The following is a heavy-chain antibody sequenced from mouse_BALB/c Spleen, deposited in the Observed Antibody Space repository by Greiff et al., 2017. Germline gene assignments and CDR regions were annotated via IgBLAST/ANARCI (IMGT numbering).Heavy chain of an antibody. V-gene: IGHV3-6*02. CDR2: ISYDGSN. Sequence: EVQLQQSGPGLVKPSQSLSLTCSVTGYSITSGYYWYWIRQFPGNKLEWMGYISYDGSNNYNPSLKNRISITRDTSKNQFFLKLNSVTTEDTATCYCASITTAMDYWGQGTSVTVSA. J-gene: IGHJ4*01. D-gene: IGHD1-2*01. CDR1: GYSITSGYY. CDR3: ASITTAMDY.